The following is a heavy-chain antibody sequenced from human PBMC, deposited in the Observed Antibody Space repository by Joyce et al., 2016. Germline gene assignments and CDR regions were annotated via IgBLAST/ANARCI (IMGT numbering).Heavy chain of an antibody. CDR2: NDFTGNT. Sequence: QVQLQESGPGLVKPSETLSLTCTVSGGSVSRGNYSWSWIRQPPGKGLEWIGYNDFTGNTNDNPSLEGRVTISVDTSKNQFSLRLTSVTAADTAVYYCATEEESAVAGPLLEYWGQGTLVTVSS. V-gene: IGHV4-61*01. J-gene: IGHJ4*02. D-gene: IGHD6-19*01. CDR3: ATEEESAVAGPLLEY. CDR1: GGSVSRGNYS.